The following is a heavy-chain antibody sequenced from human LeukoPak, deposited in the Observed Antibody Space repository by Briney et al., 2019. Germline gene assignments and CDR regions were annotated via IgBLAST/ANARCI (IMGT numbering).Heavy chain of an antibody. CDR3: ARSVYYYGSLDY. CDR2: IYYSGST. Sequence: SETLSLTCTVSGGSISGYYWSWIRQPPGKGLEWIGYIYYSGSTNYNPSLKSRVIISVDTSKNQFSLKLSSVTAADTAVYYCARSVYYYGSLDYWGQGTLVTVSS. J-gene: IGHJ4*02. CDR1: GGSISGYY. V-gene: IGHV4-59*01. D-gene: IGHD3-10*01.